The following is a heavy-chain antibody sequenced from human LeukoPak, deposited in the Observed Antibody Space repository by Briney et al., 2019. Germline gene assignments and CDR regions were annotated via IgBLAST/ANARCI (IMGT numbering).Heavy chain of an antibody. J-gene: IGHJ6*02. CDR2: FDPEDGET. D-gene: IGHD2-15*01. CDR3: ATDRAEGRPLNCSGGSCYANYYYYGIDV. CDR1: GYTLTELF. V-gene: IGHV1-24*01. Sequence: ASVKVSCKVSGYTLTELFMYWVRQAPGKGLEWMGGFDPEDGETIYAQKFQGRVTMTEDTSTDTAYMKLSSLRPENTAVYYCATDRAEGRPLNCSGGSCYANYYYYGIDVWGQGTTVTVSS.